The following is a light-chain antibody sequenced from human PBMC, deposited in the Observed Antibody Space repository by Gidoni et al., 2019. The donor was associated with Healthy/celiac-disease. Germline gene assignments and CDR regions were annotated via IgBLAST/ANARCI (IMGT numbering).Light chain of an antibody. CDR3: QQANSFPLT. CDR1: QGISSW. V-gene: IGKV1-12*01. J-gene: IGKJ4*01. CDR2: AGS. Sequence: DNQMTQSPSSVSPSVGDRDTITCRASQGISSWLAWSQQKPGKAPKRLIYAGSSLQSGGPSRFSGGGSATDFSPIIISLLPHDFAAYYCQQANSFPLTFGGGTKLEIK.